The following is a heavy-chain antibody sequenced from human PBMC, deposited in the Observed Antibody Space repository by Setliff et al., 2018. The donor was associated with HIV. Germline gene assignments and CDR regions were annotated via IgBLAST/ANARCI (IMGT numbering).Heavy chain of an antibody. J-gene: IGHJ4*02. CDR3: TRDGGEY. CDR1: GFIFSRYW. CDR2: IKEDGSEK. Sequence: GGSLRFSCEASGFIFSRYWMSWVRQAPGKGLEWVANIKEDGSEKYYVDSVKGRFTVSRDNAENSVYLQMNGLRVDDTALYYCTRDGGEYWGEGTLVTVSS. D-gene: IGHD3-16*01. V-gene: IGHV3-7*03.